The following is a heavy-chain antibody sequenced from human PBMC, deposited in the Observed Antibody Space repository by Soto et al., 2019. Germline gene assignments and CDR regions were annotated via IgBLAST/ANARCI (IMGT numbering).Heavy chain of an antibody. CDR2: ISGSGSST. J-gene: IGHJ4*02. CDR3: ARDRSGDSSGYPYYFDY. Sequence: GGSLRLSCVVSGFTFSNYAMSWVRQAPGKGLEWVSAISGSGSSTYYADSVKGRFTISRDHSKNTLFLQMNSLRAEDTAVYYCARDRSGDSSGYPYYFDYWGQGTLVTDSS. V-gene: IGHV3-23*01. CDR1: GFTFSNYA. D-gene: IGHD3-22*01.